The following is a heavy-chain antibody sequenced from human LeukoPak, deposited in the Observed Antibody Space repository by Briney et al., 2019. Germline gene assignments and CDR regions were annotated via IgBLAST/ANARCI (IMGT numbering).Heavy chain of an antibody. CDR2: IYYSGST. Sequence: SETLSLTCTVSGGSISSYYWSWIRQPPGKGLEWIGYIYYSGSTNYNPSLKSRVTISVDTSKNQFSLKLSSVTAADTAVYYCARWGENDYGDYSFDYWGQGTLVTVSS. CDR3: ARWGENDYGDYSFDY. J-gene: IGHJ4*02. V-gene: IGHV4-59*08. D-gene: IGHD4-17*01. CDR1: GGSISSYY.